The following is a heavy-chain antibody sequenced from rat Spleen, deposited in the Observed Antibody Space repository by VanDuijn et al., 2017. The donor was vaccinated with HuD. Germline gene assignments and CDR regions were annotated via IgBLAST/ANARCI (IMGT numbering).Heavy chain of an antibody. CDR2: ISHDGSST. Sequence: EVQLVESDGGLVQPGRSLKLSCAVSGFTFSDNYMAWVRQAPTKGLEWVATISHDGSSTYYRDPEKGRFTISRDNAKSTLYLQMDSLRSEDTATYYCARHGDKRTVAAVDYWGQGVMVTVSS. CDR3: ARHGDKRTVAAVDY. D-gene: IGHD1-8*01. V-gene: IGHV5-29*01. CDR1: GFTFSDNY. J-gene: IGHJ2*01.